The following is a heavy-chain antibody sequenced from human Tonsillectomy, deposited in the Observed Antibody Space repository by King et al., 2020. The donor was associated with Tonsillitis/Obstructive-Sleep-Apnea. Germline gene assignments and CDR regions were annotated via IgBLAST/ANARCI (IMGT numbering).Heavy chain of an antibody. CDR2: IYFSGST. CDR3: AKIGQSHYMDV. D-gene: IGHD2-21*01. J-gene: IGHJ6*03. V-gene: IGHV4-59*08. CDR1: GGSISDYY. Sequence: QLQESGPGLVKPSETLSLTCTVSGGSISDYYWNWIRQPPGKGLEGIGYIYFSGSTNYNPSLKSRVTISVDTSKHQFSLKLSSVTAADTSVYYCAKIGQSHYMDVWGKGTTVTVSS.